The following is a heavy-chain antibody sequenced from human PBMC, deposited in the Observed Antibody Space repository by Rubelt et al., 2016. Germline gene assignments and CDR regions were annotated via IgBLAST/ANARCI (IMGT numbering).Heavy chain of an antibody. J-gene: IGHJ4*02. CDR2: IIPIYGTT. CDR3: ARDGDGYNFGY. Sequence: QVQLVQSGAEVRKPGSSVKVSCKVSGDSLSNYAISWVRQAPGQGLEWMGGIIPIYGTTNYAQKFQGRVTVTADESTSTAYVELSSLKSEDTAVYYCARDGDGYNFGYWGQGTLVTVSS. D-gene: IGHD5-24*01. CDR1: GDSLSNYA. V-gene: IGHV1-69*01.